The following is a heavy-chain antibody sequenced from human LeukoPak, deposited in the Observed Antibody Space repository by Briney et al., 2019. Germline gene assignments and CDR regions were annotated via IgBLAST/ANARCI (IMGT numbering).Heavy chain of an antibody. CDR3: ARGGRRSVVATIPWGSDY. Sequence: GGSLRLSCAASGFTFSSYAMSWVRQAPGKGLEWVAVISYDGSNKYYADSVKGRFTISRDNSKNTLYLQMNSLRAEDTAVYYCARGGRRSVVATIPWGSDYWGQGTLVTVSS. V-gene: IGHV3-30-3*01. J-gene: IGHJ4*02. CDR1: GFTFSSYA. CDR2: ISYDGSNK. D-gene: IGHD5-24*01.